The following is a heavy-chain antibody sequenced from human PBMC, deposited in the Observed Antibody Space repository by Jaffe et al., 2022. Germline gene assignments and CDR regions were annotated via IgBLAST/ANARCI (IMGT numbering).Heavy chain of an antibody. V-gene: IGHV3-49*04. CDR3: TRARRNCGQVCLLYYFDF. CDR2: LDTKTYGGRT. D-gene: IGHD2-21*01. J-gene: IGHJ4*02. Sequence: EVQLVESGGGLVQPGQSLRLSCATSGFSFANFGIFWVRQAPGKGLEWVGFLDTKTYGGRTDFAASVKGRFTMSRDDSKSIAYLHMSSLTTEDTAVYFCTRARRNCGQVCLLYYFDFSGQGTLVTVSS. CDR1: GFSFANFG.